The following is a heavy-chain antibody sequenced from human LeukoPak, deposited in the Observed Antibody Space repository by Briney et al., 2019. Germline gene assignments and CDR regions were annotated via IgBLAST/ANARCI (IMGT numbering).Heavy chain of an antibody. CDR1: GGSISNYY. CDR2: IYTSGST. J-gene: IGHJ6*02. CDR3: AREPSLNLGPADYYYYYGMDV. V-gene: IGHV4-4*07. Sequence: SETLSLTCTVSGGSISNYYWSWIRQPAGKGLEWIGRIYTSGSTNYNPSLKSRVTMSVDTSKNQFSLKLSSVTAADTAVYYCAREPSLNLGPADYYYYYGMDVWGQGTTVTVSS.